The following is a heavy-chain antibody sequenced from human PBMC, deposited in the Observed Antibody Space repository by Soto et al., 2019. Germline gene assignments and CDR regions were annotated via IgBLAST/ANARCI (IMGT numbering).Heavy chain of an antibody. Sequence: SETLSLTCTVSGGSISSSSYYWGWIRQPPGKGLEWIGYIYYSGSTNYNPSLKSRVTISVDTSKNQFSLKLSSVTAADTAVYYCAGGRGMDVWGQGTTVTVSS. CDR3: AGGRGMDV. J-gene: IGHJ6*02. CDR2: IYYSGST. CDR1: GGSISSSSYY. V-gene: IGHV4-61*05.